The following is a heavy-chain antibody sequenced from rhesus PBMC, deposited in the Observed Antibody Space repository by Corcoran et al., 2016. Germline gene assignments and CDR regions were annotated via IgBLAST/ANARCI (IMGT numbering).Heavy chain of an antibody. D-gene: IGHD7-45*01. Sequence: EVQLVESGGGLAQPGGSLRLSCAASGFTFSNYYMDWVRQAPGKGLEWVSRITNTADNTWYADSARGRFTISRENAKNTLYLQMNSLRAEDTAVYYCARADWGSDYWGQGVLVTVSS. CDR1: GFTFSNYY. J-gene: IGHJ4*01. CDR3: ARADWGSDY. CDR2: ITNTADNT. V-gene: IGHV3-178*01.